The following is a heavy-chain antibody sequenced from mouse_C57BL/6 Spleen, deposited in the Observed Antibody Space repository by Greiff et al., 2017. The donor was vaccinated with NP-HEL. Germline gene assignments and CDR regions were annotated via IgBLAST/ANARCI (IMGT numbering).Heavy chain of an antibody. Sequence: QVQLQQSGAELVKPGASVKISCKASGYAFSNYWMNWVKQRPRKGLEWIGQIYPGDGDTNYNGKFKGKATLTADKSSSTAYMQLSSLTSEDSAVYFCARRDGPGAMDYWGQGTSVTVSS. D-gene: IGHD2-3*01. V-gene: IGHV1-80*01. J-gene: IGHJ4*01. CDR3: ARRDGPGAMDY. CDR2: IYPGDGDT. CDR1: GYAFSNYW.